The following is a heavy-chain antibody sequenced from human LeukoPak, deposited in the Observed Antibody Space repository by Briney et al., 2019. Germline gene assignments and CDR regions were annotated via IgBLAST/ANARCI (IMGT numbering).Heavy chain of an antibody. CDR2: IYYSGTT. Sequence: SETLSLTCTVSGGSISGSNYYWGWICQPPGKGLEWIGSIYYSGTTYYNPSLKSRVTISVDTSKNQFSLEVTSMTAADTAAYYCARHSSAARPNFDYWGQGTLVTVSS. CDR3: ARHSSAARPNFDY. CDR1: GGSISGSNYY. V-gene: IGHV4-39*01. D-gene: IGHD6-6*01. J-gene: IGHJ4*02.